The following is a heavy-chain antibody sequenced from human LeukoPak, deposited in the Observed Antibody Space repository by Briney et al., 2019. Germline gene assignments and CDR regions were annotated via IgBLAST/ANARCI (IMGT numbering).Heavy chain of an antibody. Sequence: GGSLRLSCAASGFTFSSYGMHWVRQAPGKGLEWVAVIWYDGSNKYYADSVKGRFTISRDNAKSSLYLQMNSLRAEDTAVYYCARRCSGGSCSLASGRSHLDYWGQGILVTVSS. V-gene: IGHV3-33*01. CDR1: GFTFSSYG. J-gene: IGHJ4*02. CDR2: IWYDGSNK. D-gene: IGHD2-15*01. CDR3: ARRCSGGSCSLASGRSHLDY.